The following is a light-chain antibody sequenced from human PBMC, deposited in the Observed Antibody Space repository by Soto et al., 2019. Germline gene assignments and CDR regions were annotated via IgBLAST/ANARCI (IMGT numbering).Light chain of an antibody. V-gene: IGLV2-11*01. CDR3: CSYAGYYTLV. J-gene: IGLJ2*01. CDR2: AVS. Sequence: QSALTQPRSVSGSPGQSVTISCTGTSSDVGGYKYVSWYKQHPGKAPKLMIYAVSGRPSGVPDRFSGSKSGNTASLTISGLQADDEADYYCCSYAGYYTLVFGGGTKLTVL. CDR1: SSDVGGYKY.